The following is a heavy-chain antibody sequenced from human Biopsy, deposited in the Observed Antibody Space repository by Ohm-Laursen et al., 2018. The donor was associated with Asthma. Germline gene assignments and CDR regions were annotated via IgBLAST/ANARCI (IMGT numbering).Heavy chain of an antibody. D-gene: IGHD4-17*01. CDR2: ISSSSRTI. CDR1: GFTFSSYS. CDR3: ASPRWGHYGY. J-gene: IGHJ4*02. V-gene: IGHV3-48*02. Sequence: SLRLSCAASGFTFSSYSMNWVRQAPGKGLEWVSYISSSSRTIYYADSVKGRFTISRDNAKNSLYLQMNSMRDEDTAVYYCASPRWGHYGYWGQGTLVTVSS.